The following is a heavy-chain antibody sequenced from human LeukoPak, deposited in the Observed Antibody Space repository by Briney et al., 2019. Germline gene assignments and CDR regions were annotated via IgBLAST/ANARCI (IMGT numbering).Heavy chain of an antibody. Sequence: ASVKVSCKASGYTFTSYGICWVRQAPGQGLEWMGWISAYNGNINYAQKFQGRITMTTDTSTSTAYMELRSLRSDDTAVYFCARALVVVTAIPDSWGQGTLVPVSS. V-gene: IGHV1-18*01. CDR3: ARALVVVTAIPDS. D-gene: IGHD2-21*02. CDR1: GYTFTSYG. J-gene: IGHJ4*02. CDR2: ISAYNGNI.